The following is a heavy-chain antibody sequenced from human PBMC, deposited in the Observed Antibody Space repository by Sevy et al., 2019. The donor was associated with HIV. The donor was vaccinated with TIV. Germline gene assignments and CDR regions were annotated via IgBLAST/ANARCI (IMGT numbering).Heavy chain of an antibody. Sequence: GGSLRLSCAASGFTFSSYSMNWVRQAPGKGLEWVSVIYRGGSTYYADSVKGRFTISRDNSKNTLYLQMNSLRAEDTAVYYCARDFTGDKVGATNPNVDYWGQGTLVTVSS. CDR3: ARDFTGDKVGATNPNVDY. CDR1: GFTFSSYS. CDR2: IYRGGST. J-gene: IGHJ4*02. V-gene: IGHV3-53*01. D-gene: IGHD1-26*01.